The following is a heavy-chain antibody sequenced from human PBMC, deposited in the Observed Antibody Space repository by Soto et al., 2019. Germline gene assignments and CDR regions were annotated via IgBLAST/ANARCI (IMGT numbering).Heavy chain of an antibody. J-gene: IGHJ4*02. CDR2: IYYSGST. V-gene: IGHV4-59*01. CDR3: ARVGITIFGVVVFDX. Sequence: SETLSLTCTVSGGSISSYYWSWIRQPPGKGLEWIGYIYYSGSTNYNKSLKSLVTISVDTSKNQFSLKLSSVTAADTAVYYCARVGITIFGVVVFDXWGQGTLVTVSX. D-gene: IGHD3-3*01. CDR1: GGSISSYY.